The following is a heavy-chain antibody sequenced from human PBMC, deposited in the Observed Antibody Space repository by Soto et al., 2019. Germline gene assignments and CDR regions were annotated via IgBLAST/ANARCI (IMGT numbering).Heavy chain of an antibody. D-gene: IGHD4-17*01. CDR2: IYYSGST. J-gene: IGHJ4*02. V-gene: IGHV4-39*01. CDR1: GGSISSSSYY. Sequence: SETLSLTCTVSGGSISSSSYYWGWIRQPPGKGLEWIGSIYYSGSTYYNPSLKSRVTISVDTSKNLFSLKLSSVTAADTAVYYCARRAYYGDYVGGTYYFDYWGQGTLVTVSS. CDR3: ARRAYYGDYVGGTYYFDY.